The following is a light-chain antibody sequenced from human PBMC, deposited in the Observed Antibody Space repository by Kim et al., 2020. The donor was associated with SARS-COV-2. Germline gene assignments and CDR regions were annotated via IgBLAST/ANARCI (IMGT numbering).Light chain of an antibody. CDR2: TGS. CDR3: LQYDGEPHT. CDR1: QDIGST. J-gene: IGKJ4*01. Sequence: ASVGDGITITCRASQDIGSTLAWFQQKPGKAPKSLIYTGSILQSGVPSKFSASGSGTDFTLTINSLQPEDFATYYCLQYDGEPHTFGGGTKVDIK. V-gene: IGKV1-16*02.